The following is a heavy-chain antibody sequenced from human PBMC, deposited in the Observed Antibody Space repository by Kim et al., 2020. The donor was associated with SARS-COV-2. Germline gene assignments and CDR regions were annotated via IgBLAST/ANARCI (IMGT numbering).Heavy chain of an antibody. Sequence: SETLSLTCTVSGGSISSSHYYWGWIRQPPGKGLEWIGSIFYSGTTYYNPSLKSRVTISLDTSKNQFSLKLSSVTAADTADYYCARHPAMATVTFDYWGQG. CDR1: GGSISSSHYY. CDR3: ARHPAMATVTFDY. V-gene: IGHV4-39*01. CDR2: IFYSGTT. D-gene: IGHD4-17*01. J-gene: IGHJ4*02.